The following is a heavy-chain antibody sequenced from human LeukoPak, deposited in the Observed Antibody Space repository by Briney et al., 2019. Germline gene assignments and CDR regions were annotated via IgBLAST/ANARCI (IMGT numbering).Heavy chain of an antibody. D-gene: IGHD1-20*01. CDR1: GFTVSSSY. CDR3: ARSITDDNNWFDP. J-gene: IGHJ5*02. V-gene: IGHV3-53*01. CDR2: IYSGGST. Sequence: PGRSLRLSCAASGFTVSSSYMSWVRQAPGKGLEWVSVIYSGGSTYYADSVKGRFTISRDNSKNTLYLQMNSLRAEDTAVYYCARSITDDNNWFDPWGQGTLVTVSS.